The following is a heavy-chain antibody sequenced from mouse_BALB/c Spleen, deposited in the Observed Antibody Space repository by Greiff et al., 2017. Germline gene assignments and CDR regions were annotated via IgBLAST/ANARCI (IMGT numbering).Heavy chain of an antibody. V-gene: IGHV5-12-1*01. Sequence: EVHLVESGGGLVKPGGSLKLSCAASGFAFSSYDMSWVRQTPEKRLEWVAYISSGGGSTYYPDTVKGRFTISRDNAKNTLYLQMSSLKSEDTAMYYCARDAGSSQYYFDYWGQGTTLTVSS. D-gene: IGHD1-1*01. CDR3: ARDAGSSQYYFDY. CDR2: ISSGGGST. CDR1: GFAFSSYD. J-gene: IGHJ2*01.